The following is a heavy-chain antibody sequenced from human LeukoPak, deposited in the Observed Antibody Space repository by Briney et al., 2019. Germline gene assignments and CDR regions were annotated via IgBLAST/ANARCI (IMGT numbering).Heavy chain of an antibody. CDR2: IYYSGST. CDR1: GYSISSGYY. Sequence: SETLSLTCAVSGYSISSGYYWSWIRQPPGKGLEWIGYIYYSGSTYYNPSLKSRVTISVDTSKNQFSLKLSSVTAADTAVYYCARDIGTDYYGSGSYDAFDIWGQGTMVTVSS. J-gene: IGHJ3*02. D-gene: IGHD3-10*01. V-gene: IGHV4-30-4*08. CDR3: ARDIGTDYYGSGSYDAFDI.